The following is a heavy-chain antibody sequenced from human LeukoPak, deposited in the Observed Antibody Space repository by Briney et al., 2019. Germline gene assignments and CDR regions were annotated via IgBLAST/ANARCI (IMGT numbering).Heavy chain of an antibody. V-gene: IGHV3-23*01. J-gene: IGHJ4*02. CDR2: ITYNGANS. D-gene: IGHD6-13*01. CDR3: ARDGGSSWNFDY. CDR1: GFTFSNFA. Sequence: GGSLRLSCVASGFTFSNFAMNWVRQAPGKGLEWVSSITYNGANSYYADSVKGRFTISRDSSKNTLYLQMNSLRAEDTAVYYCARDGGSSWNFDYWGQGTLVTVSS.